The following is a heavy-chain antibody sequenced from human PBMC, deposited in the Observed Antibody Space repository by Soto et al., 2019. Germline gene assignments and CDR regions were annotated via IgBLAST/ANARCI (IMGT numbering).Heavy chain of an antibody. V-gene: IGHV5-10-1*01. Sequence: PGESLKISCTGFGYTFTTFWISWVRQMPGKGLEWMGRIDPRDSYTTYSPSFKGHVTISVDKSINTAYLKWGNTKASDTATYYCARLYCSSDTCDSWFDPWGQGTLGTASS. J-gene: IGHJ5*02. CDR1: GYTFTTFW. D-gene: IGHD2-2*01. CDR2: IDPRDSYT. CDR3: ARLYCSSDTCDSWFDP.